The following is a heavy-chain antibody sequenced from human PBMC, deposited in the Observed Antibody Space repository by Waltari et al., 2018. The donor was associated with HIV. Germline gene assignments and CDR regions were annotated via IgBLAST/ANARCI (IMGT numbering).Heavy chain of an antibody. CDR3: AATLLTAAIRITGTTFFDY. V-gene: IGHV4-39*01. Sequence: QLQLQESGPGLVKPSETLSLTCTVSGGSISSSSYYWGWIRQPPGKGLEWIGSIYYSGSTYYNPSLKSRVTIAVDTSKNQFSLKLSSVTAADTAVYYCAATLLTAAIRITGTTFFDYWGQGTLVTVSS. D-gene: IGHD1-20*01. CDR1: GGSISSSSYY. CDR2: IYYSGST. J-gene: IGHJ4*02.